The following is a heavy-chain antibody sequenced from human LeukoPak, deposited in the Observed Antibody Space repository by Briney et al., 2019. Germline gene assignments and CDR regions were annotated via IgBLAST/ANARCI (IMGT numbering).Heavy chain of an antibody. D-gene: IGHD2-15*01. J-gene: IGHJ6*02. CDR1: GGTFSSYA. CDR2: IIPIFGTA. Sequence: SVKVPCKASGGTFSSYAISWVRQAPGQGLEWMGGIIPIFGTANYAQKFQGRVTITANESTSTAYMELSSLRSEDTAVYYCARDTDIVVVVAARYYYYYGMDVWGQGTTVTVSS. CDR3: ARDTDIVVVVAARYYYYYGMDV. V-gene: IGHV1-69*13.